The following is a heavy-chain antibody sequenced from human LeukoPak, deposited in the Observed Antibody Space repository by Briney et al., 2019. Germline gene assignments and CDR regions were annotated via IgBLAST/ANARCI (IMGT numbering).Heavy chain of an antibody. CDR2: INSDGSWT. J-gene: IGHJ4*02. Sequence: PGGSLRLSCAASGFTFSSHGMHWVRQAPGKGLVWVSHINSDGSWTGYADSVKGRFTISKDNAKNTVYLQMNNLRAEDTAVYYCVSFYETYWGRGTLVTVSS. V-gene: IGHV3-74*01. CDR1: GFTFSSHG. CDR3: VSFYETY. D-gene: IGHD2-2*01.